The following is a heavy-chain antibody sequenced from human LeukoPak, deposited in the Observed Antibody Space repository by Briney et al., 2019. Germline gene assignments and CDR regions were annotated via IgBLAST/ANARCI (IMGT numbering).Heavy chain of an antibody. CDR2: INPNSGGT. V-gene: IGHV1-2*02. D-gene: IGHD6-13*01. Sequence: ASVKVSCKASGYTFTGYYMHWVRQARGQGLEWVVWINPNSGGTNYAQKFQGRVTMTRDTSISTAYMELSGLRSDDTAVYYCARGRAAAGIDYWGQGTLVTVSS. J-gene: IGHJ4*02. CDR1: GYTFTGYY. CDR3: ARGRAAAGIDY.